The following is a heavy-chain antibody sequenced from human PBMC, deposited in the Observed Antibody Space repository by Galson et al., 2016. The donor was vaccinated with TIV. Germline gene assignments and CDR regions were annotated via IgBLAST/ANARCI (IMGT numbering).Heavy chain of an antibody. CDR2: INTNTGNP. CDR3: ARDRYCSSVSCSFDNNWVDP. J-gene: IGHJ5*02. Sequence: SVKVSCKASGYSFSRHALNWVRQAPGQGLEWMGWINTNTGNPMYAQGFTGRFVFSLDTSVRTAYLQISSPKAEDTAVYYFARDRYCSSVSCSFDNNWVDPWGQGTLVTVSS. V-gene: IGHV7-4-1*02. CDR1: GYSFSRHA. D-gene: IGHD2-2*01.